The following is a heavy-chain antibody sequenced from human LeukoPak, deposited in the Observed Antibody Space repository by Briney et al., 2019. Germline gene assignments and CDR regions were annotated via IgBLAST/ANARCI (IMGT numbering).Heavy chain of an antibody. CDR2: INPNSGGT. V-gene: IGHV1-2*02. J-gene: IGHJ4*02. CDR1: GYTFTGYY. D-gene: IGHD3-9*01. Sequence: ASVKVSCKASGYTFTGYYMHWVRQAPGQGLEWMGWINPNSGGTNYAQKFQGRVTMTRDTSISTAYMELSRLRSDDTAVYYCARVPYYDILTGYYYDYWGQGTLVTVSS. CDR3: ARVPYYDILTGYYYDY.